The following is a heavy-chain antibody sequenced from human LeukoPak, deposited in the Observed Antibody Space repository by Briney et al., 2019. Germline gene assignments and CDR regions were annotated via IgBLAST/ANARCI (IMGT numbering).Heavy chain of an antibody. CDR1: GFTFSSYD. CDR3: ARGSLGEQVVPAAMNAFDI. J-gene: IGHJ3*02. Sequence: GGSLRLSCAASGFTFSSYDMHWVRHATGKGLGWVSAIGTAGDTYYPGSVKGRFHISRENAKNPLYLQMNSLRAGDTAVYYCARGSLGEQVVPAAMNAFDIWGQGTMVTVSS. D-gene: IGHD2-2*01. V-gene: IGHV3-13*04. CDR2: IGTAGDT.